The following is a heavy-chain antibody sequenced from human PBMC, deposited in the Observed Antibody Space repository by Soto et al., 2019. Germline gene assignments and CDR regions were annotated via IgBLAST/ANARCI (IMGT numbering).Heavy chain of an antibody. J-gene: IGHJ5*02. CDR3: ARGYTFPFDP. V-gene: IGHV1-69*02. CDR1: GGTFSSYT. D-gene: IGHD5-12*01. CDR2: IIPILGIA. Sequence: ASVKVSCKASGGTFSSYTISWVRQAPGQGLEWMGRIIPILGIANYAQKLQGRVTMTTDTSTSTAYMELSSLRSEDTAVYYCARGYTFPFDPWGQGTLVTVSS.